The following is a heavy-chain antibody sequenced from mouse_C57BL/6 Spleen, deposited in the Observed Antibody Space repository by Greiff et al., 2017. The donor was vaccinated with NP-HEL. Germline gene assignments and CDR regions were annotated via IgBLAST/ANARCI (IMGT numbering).Heavy chain of an antibody. CDR2: IYPGDGDT. Sequence: VQLQQSGPELVKPGASVKISCKASGYAFSSSWMNWVKQRPGKGLEWIGRIYPGDGDTNYNGKFKGKATLTADKSSSTAYMQLSSLTSEDSAVYFCARERGLRDYFDYWGQGTTLTVSS. CDR3: ARERGLRDYFDY. V-gene: IGHV1-82*01. J-gene: IGHJ2*01. CDR1: GYAFSSSW. D-gene: IGHD2-4*01.